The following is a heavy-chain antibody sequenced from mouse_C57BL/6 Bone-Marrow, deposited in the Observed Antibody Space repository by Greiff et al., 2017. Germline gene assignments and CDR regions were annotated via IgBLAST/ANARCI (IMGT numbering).Heavy chain of an antibody. D-gene: IGHD1-1*01. CDR1: GYTFTSYD. V-gene: IGHV1-85*01. CDR2: IYPRDAST. J-gene: IGHJ2*01. CDR3: ARLIPLYYYGKDY. Sequence: VQLQQSGPELVKPGASVKLSCKASGYTFTSYDINWVKQRPGQGLEWIGWIYPRDASTKYNEKFKGKATLTVDTSSSTAYMELHSLTSEDSAVYFCARLIPLYYYGKDYWGQGTTLTVSS.